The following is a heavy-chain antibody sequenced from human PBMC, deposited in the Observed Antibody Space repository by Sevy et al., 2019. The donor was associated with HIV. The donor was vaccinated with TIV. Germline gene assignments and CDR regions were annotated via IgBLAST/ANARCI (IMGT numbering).Heavy chain of an antibody. CDR2: ISSSGSPI. CDR3: ARDLPGDSRMDV. Sequence: GGSLRLSCAASGFTFSSYEMSWVRQAPGKGLEWVSYISSSGSPIYYADSVKGRFTISRDNAKNSLYLQMNSLRAEDTAVYYCARDLPGDSRMDVWGQGTTVTVSS. V-gene: IGHV3-48*03. CDR1: GFTFSSYE. D-gene: IGHD3-22*01. J-gene: IGHJ6*02.